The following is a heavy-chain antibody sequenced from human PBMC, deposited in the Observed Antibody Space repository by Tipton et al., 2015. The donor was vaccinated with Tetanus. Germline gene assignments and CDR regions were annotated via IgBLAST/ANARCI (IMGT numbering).Heavy chain of an antibody. D-gene: IGHD2-2*02. V-gene: IGHV3-9*01. J-gene: IGHJ4*02. CDR1: GFTFDDYA. CDR3: ATGNTLDY. CDR2: INWNSGTI. Sequence: SLRLSCAASGFTFDDYAMHWVRQAPGKGLEWVSGINWNSGTIGYADSVKGRFTISRDNAKNSVFLHMASLRAEDTAVYYCATGNTLDYWGQGTLVTVSS.